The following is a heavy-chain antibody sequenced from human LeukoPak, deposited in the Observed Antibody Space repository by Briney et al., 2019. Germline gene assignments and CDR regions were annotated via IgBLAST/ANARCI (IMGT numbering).Heavy chain of an antibody. CDR2: ISYDGSNK. Sequence: GGFLRLSCAASGFTFSSYAMHWVRQAPGKGLEWVAVISYDGSNKYYADSVKGRFTISRDNSKNTLYLQMNSLRAEDTAVYYCARESYYDSSGYPQPVDYWGQGTLVTVSS. J-gene: IGHJ4*02. D-gene: IGHD3-22*01. V-gene: IGHV3-30-3*01. CDR3: ARESYYDSSGYPQPVDY. CDR1: GFTFSSYA.